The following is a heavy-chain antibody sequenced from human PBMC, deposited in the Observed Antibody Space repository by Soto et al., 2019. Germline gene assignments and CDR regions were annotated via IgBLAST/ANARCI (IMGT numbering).Heavy chain of an antibody. D-gene: IGHD3-22*01. CDR1: GGSFSGYY. Sequence: SETLSLTCAVYGGSFSGYYWSWIRQPPGKGLEWIGEINHSGSTNYNPSLKSRVTISVDTSKNQFSLKLSSVTAADTAVYYCARVYYYDSSGYYPPFDPWGQGTLVTVSS. CDR3: ARVYYYDSSGYYPPFDP. CDR2: INHSGST. J-gene: IGHJ5*02. V-gene: IGHV4-34*01.